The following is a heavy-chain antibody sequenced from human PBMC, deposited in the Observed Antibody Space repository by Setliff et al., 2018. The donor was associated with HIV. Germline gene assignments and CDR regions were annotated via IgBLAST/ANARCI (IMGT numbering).Heavy chain of an antibody. Sequence: ASVKVSCKASGYTFSTYGVAWVRQGPGQGLEWMGRISGNNHDTKYARKFQGRVTMTTDTSTNTVYMDLRSLRSDDTAVYFCARDLYSSGWPNWFDPGGQGTLVTVS. CDR3: ARDLYSSGWPNWFDP. D-gene: IGHD6-19*01. CDR2: ISGNNHDT. V-gene: IGHV1-18*01. J-gene: IGHJ5*02. CDR1: GYTFSTYG.